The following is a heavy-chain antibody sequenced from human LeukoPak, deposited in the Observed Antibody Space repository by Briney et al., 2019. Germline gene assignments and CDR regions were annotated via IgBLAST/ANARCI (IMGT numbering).Heavy chain of an antibody. V-gene: IGHV3-66*01. CDR1: GFTVSSNY. D-gene: IGHD3-10*01. CDR2: IYSGDSR. Sequence: GGSLRLSCAASGFTVSSNYMTWVRQAPGKGLEWVSVIYSGDSRNYADSMKDRFTISRDNSKNTLYLQMKSLRVEDTAVYYCAREARVRGFITTSYYYYMDVWGKGTTVTISS. J-gene: IGHJ6*03. CDR3: AREARVRGFITTSYYYYMDV.